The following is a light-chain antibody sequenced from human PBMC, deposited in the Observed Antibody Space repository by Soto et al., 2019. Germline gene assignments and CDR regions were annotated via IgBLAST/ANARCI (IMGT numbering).Light chain of an antibody. V-gene: IGKV1-39*01. CDR2: AAS. J-gene: IGKJ1*01. CDR1: QGISTY. CDR3: QQSYSTTWT. Sequence: DTHITHSPSSLSSSVGDRVTITCRASQGISTYLNCYQQKPGKAPKLLIYAASSLQSGVPSRFSGSGSETDFTLTISSLQPEDFATYSCQQSYSTTWTFGQGTKVDIK.